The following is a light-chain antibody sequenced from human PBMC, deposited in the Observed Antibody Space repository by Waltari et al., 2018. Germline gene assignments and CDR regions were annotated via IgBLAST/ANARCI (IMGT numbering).Light chain of an antibody. Sequence: SWYQHPPGKAPKLIIYKVTNRPSEVPNRFSGSKTGNTDSLTISGLQAEDESDYYCCSKAGSSTVFGGGTKLTVL. V-gene: IGLV2-23*02. J-gene: IGLJ2*01. CDR2: KVT. CDR3: CSKAGSSTV.